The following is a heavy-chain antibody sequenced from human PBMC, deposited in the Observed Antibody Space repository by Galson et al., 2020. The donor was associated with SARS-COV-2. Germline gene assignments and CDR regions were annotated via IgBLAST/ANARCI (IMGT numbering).Heavy chain of an antibody. CDR2: IPTGSSYI. CDR1: GFTFSTFR. CDR3: ARERISTSGWLSMDV. J-gene: IGHJ6*02. V-gene: IGHV3-21*01. D-gene: IGHD6-19*01. Sequence: TGGSLRLSCAASGFTFSTFRMNWVRPAPGKGLEWVSSIPTGSSYIYYAASVKGRFTISRDNAKNSLYLQLSSLRAEDTAVYYCARERISTSGWLSMDVWGQGTTVTVSS.